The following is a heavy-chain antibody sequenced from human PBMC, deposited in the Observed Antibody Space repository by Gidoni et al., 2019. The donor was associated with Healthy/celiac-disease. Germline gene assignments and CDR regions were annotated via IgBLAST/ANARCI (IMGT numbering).Heavy chain of an antibody. CDR2: ISGSGGST. J-gene: IGHJ4*02. Sequence: EVQLLESGGGLVQPGGSLRLSCAASGFTFSSYAMSWVRQAPGTGLEWVSAISGSGGSTYYADSVKGRFTISRDNSKNTLYLQMNSLRAEDTAVYYCAKLGADYSYGWTGDYFDYWGQGTLVTVSS. V-gene: IGHV3-23*01. CDR3: AKLGADYSYGWTGDYFDY. D-gene: IGHD5-18*01. CDR1: GFTFSSYA.